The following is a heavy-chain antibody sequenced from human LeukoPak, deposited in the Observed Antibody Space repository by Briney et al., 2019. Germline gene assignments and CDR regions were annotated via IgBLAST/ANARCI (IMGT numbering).Heavy chain of an antibody. CDR1: GDSVSSYY. CDR3: ARGNAN. Sequence: SETLSLTCAVSGDSVSSYYWSWIRQPPGKGLEWIGYISYSGSTNYNPSLKSRVSISLDKSKNQFFLKLSSVTAADTALYYCARGNANWGQGTLVTVSS. J-gene: IGHJ4*02. V-gene: IGHV4-59*02. CDR2: ISYSGST.